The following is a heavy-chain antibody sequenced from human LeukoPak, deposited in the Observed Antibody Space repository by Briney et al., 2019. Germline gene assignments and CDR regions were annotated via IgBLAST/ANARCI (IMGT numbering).Heavy chain of an antibody. CDR3: AKALRYGSGSFGDYFDY. CDR2: ISAYNGNT. Sequence: ASVKVSCKASGYTFTSYGISWVRQAPGQGLEWMGWISAYNGNTNYAQKLQGRVTMTTDTSTSTAYMELRSLRSDDTAVYYCAKALRYGSGSFGDYFDYWGQGTLVTVSS. CDR1: GYTFTSYG. J-gene: IGHJ4*02. D-gene: IGHD3-10*01. V-gene: IGHV1-18*01.